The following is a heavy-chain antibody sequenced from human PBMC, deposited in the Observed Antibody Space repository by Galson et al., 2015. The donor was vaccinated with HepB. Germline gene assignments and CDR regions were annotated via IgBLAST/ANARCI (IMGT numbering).Heavy chain of an antibody. CDR3: ARDSKVAMYYYGSTGFDY. CDR2: IKQDGSER. D-gene: IGHD3-10*01. Sequence: SLRLSCAASGFTFRNYWMSWVRQAPGKGLEWVANIKQDGSERYYVDFVKGRFTISRDNAKNSLYLQMNSLRAEDTAVYYCARDSKVAMYYYGSTGFDYWGQGALVTVSS. J-gene: IGHJ4*02. CDR1: GFTFRNYW. V-gene: IGHV3-7*03.